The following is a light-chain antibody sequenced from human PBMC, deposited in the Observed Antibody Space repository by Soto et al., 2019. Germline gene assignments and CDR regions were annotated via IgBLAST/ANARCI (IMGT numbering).Light chain of an antibody. CDR2: ETS. CDR3: QQASSYPLT. V-gene: IGKV1-12*01. CDR1: ENINNW. J-gene: IGKJ4*01. Sequence: DIQMTQSPSSVSASVGDRVTITCRASENINNWLDWYQQKPGKAPNLLIYETSTLQSGVPSRFSGSRSGADFTLTISCLQPEDFATYYCQQASSYPLTFGGGTRVE.